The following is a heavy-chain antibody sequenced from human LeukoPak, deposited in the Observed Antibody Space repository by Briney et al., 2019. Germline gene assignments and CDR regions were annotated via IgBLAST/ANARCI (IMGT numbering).Heavy chain of an antibody. D-gene: IGHD3-22*01. Sequence: GGSLRLSCAASGFTFSNSGMNWVRQAPGKGLEWLSYVSSSSSTVYYADSVKGRFTISRDNAENSLYLQMNSLRAEDTAVYYCARDSGVVITPYYYYGMDVWGQGTTVTVSS. CDR2: VSSSSSTV. V-gene: IGHV3-48*04. CDR3: ARDSGVVITPYYYYGMDV. J-gene: IGHJ6*02. CDR1: GFTFSNSG.